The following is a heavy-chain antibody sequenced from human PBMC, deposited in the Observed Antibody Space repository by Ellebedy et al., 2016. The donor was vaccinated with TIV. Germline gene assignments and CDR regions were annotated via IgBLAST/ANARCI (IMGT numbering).Heavy chain of an antibody. Sequence: MPSETLSLTCTVSGHPVNSGDYFWGWIRQSPGKGLEWIASIYRSGSTYYNPSLKSRVAISIDTSTNQFSLELISVTAADTAVYYCARHPHEPSGSGSYNWFDSWGQGTLVTVSS. J-gene: IGHJ5*01. CDR3: ARHPHEPSGSGSYNWFDS. CDR1: GHPVNSGDYF. CDR2: IYRSGST. D-gene: IGHD3-10*01. V-gene: IGHV4-39*01.